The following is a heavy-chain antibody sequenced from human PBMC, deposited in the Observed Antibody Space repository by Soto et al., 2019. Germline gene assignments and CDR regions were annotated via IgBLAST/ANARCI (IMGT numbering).Heavy chain of an antibody. V-gene: IGHV1-3*01. CDR2: INGGNGDT. J-gene: IGHJ4*02. CDR1: GYSLTNFA. Sequence: QGRLVQSETEVKKPGGSVRVSCRASGYSLTNFARHWVRRAPGHRLEWMGWINGGNGDTRFSHEFQGRVAITRDTSANTAYMTLTGLRSEVTAVYYCARGNLARREHLDFWGQGTVVIVSS. CDR3: ARGNLARREHLDF.